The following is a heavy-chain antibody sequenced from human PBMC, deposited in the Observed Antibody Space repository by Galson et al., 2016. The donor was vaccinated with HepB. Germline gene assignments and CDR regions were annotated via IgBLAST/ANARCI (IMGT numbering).Heavy chain of an antibody. V-gene: IGHV3-23*01. CDR2: ISGSGGGT. J-gene: IGHJ4*02. D-gene: IGHD2-15*01. Sequence: SLRLSCAASGFTFSSYAMDWARQAPGKGLAWVSAISGSGGGTYYADSVKGRFTISSDNSKNTLYLPMSSLRAEDTAVYYWARGGYCSAGGCYTTHFDHWGQGTLVTVSS. CDR3: ARGGYCSAGGCYTTHFDH. CDR1: GFTFSSYA.